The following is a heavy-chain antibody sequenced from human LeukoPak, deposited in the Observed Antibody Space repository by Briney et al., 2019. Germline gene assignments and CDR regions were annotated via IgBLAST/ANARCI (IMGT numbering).Heavy chain of an antibody. J-gene: IGHJ4*02. CDR1: GYTLTELS. Sequence: ASVKVSCKVSGYTLTELSMHWVRQAPGKGLEWMGGFDPEDGETIYAQKFQGRVTMTEDTSTDTAYMELSSLRSEDTAVYYCAMITMVRGAPRDWGQGTLVTVSS. CDR2: FDPEDGET. D-gene: IGHD3-10*01. CDR3: AMITMVRGAPRD. V-gene: IGHV1-24*01.